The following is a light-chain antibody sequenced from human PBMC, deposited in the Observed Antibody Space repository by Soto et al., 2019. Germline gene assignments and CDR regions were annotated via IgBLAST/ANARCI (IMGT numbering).Light chain of an antibody. V-gene: IGLV1-40*01. CDR1: SSNIGAGRD. CDR3: LSYDSDMSSPRYV. CDR2: GDS. J-gene: IGLJ1*01. Sequence: QSVLTQPPSVSGAPGQRVTISCTGSSSNIGAGRDVHWYQQLPGKAPKLLIYGDSNRPSGVPDRFSGSKSGASASLASTGRQAEDEAEYPCLSYDSDMSSPRYVCGTGTTLTAL.